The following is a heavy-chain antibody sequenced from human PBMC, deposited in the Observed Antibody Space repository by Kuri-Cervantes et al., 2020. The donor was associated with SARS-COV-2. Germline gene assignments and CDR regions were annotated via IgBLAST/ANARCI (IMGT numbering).Heavy chain of an antibody. CDR2: IWYDGSNK. CDR1: GFTFSSYG. D-gene: IGHD6-6*01. Sequence: GESLKISCAASGFTFSSYGMHWVRQAPGKGLEWVAVIWYDGSNKYYADSVQGRFTLSRDNSKNTLYLQMNSLLAEDTAVYYRAREPYSSLTFDYWGQGTLVTVSS. V-gene: IGHV3-33*01. CDR3: AREPYSSLTFDY. J-gene: IGHJ4*02.